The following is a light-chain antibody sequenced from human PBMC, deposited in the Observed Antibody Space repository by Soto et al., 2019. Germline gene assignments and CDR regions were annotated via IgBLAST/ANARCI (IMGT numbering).Light chain of an antibody. CDR3: QQYAASPRT. J-gene: IGKJ1*01. Sequence: EVVLTQSPGTLSLSPRERATLSCRASQSVSNNYLAWYQHKPGQAPRLLIYGASNRAPGIPDRFSGSGSGPDFTLTISRLEPEDFAVYDCQQYAASPRTCGQGTLVEVK. CDR1: QSVSNNY. CDR2: GAS. V-gene: IGKV3-20*01.